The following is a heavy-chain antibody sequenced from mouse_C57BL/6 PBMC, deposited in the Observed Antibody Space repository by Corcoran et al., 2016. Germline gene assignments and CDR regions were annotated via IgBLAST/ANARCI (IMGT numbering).Heavy chain of an antibody. CDR3: ARSPYYYGRGNYFDY. Sequence: QVQLQQSGAELVRPGTSVKMSCKASGYTFTNYWIGWAKQRPGHGLEWIGDIYPGGGYTNYNEKFKGKATLTADKSSSTAYMQFSSLTPEDSAIYYCARSPYYYGRGNYFDYWGQGTTLTVSS. V-gene: IGHV1-63*01. J-gene: IGHJ2*01. CDR1: GYTFTNYW. D-gene: IGHD1-1*01. CDR2: IYPGGGYT.